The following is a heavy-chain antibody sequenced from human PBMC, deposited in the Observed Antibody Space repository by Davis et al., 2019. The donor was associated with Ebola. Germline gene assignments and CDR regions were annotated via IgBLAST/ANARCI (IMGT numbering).Heavy chain of an antibody. CDR1: GFTFSSYS. V-gene: IGHV3-21*01. J-gene: IGHJ4*02. CDR3: ARVRRFTAMAHFDY. CDR2: ISSSSSYI. Sequence: GESLKISCAASGFTFSSYSMNWVRQAPGKGLEWVSSISSSSSYIYYADSVKGRFTISRDNAKNSLYLQMNSLRAEDTAVYYCARVRRFTAMAHFDYWGQGTLVTVSS. D-gene: IGHD5-18*01.